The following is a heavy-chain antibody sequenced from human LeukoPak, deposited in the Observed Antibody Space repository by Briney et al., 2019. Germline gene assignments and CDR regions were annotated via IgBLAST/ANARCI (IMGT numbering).Heavy chain of an antibody. Sequence: GRSLRLSCAASGFTFDDYAMHWVRHAPGKGLEWVSGISWNSGSIGYADSVKGRFTISRDNAKNSLYLQMNSLRAEDTAVYYCARANFLYCSSSTCLFDYWGQGTLVTVSS. CDR1: GFTFDDYA. V-gene: IGHV3-9*01. CDR2: ISWNSGSI. D-gene: IGHD2-2*01. CDR3: ARANFLYCSSSTCLFDY. J-gene: IGHJ4*02.